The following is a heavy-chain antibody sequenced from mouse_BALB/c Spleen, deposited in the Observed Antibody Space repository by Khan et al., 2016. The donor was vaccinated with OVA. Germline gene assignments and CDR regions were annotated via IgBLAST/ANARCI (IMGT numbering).Heavy chain of an antibody. CDR1: GSSFTGYT. CDR2: INPYNGDT. Sequence: EVQLQESGPELVKPGTSMKMSCKASGSSFTGYTLNWVKQSHEKNLEWIGLINPYNGDTNYNQKFKGKATLTVDKSSRTAYMELLSLTSEDSAVYYCARRDGYYVRWYFDVWGAGTTVTVSS. V-gene: IGHV1-19*01. J-gene: IGHJ1*01. CDR3: ARRDGYYVRWYFDV. D-gene: IGHD2-3*01.